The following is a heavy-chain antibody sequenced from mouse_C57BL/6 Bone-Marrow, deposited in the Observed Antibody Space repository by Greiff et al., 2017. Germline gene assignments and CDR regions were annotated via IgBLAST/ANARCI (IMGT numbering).Heavy chain of an antibody. D-gene: IGHD1-1*02. CDR1: GYTFTGYY. J-gene: IGHJ4*01. CDR3: ARWAGGYAMDY. Sequence: VHLVESGAELVRPGASVKLSCKASGYTFTGYYINWVKQRPGQGLEWIARIYPGSGNTYYNEKFKGKATLTAEKSSSTAYMQLSSLTSEDSAVYFCARWAGGYAMDYWGQGTSVTVSS. CDR2: IYPGSGNT. V-gene: IGHV1-76*01.